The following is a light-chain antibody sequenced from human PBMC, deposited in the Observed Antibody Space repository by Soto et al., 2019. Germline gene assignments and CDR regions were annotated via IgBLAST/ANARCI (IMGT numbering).Light chain of an antibody. V-gene: IGLV2-14*01. CDR1: SSDVGGYNY. CDR3: SSYTSSSTPYV. J-gene: IGLJ1*01. Sequence: QSVLTQPASGSGSAGQSITITCTETSSDVGGYNYVSWYQQHPGKAPKLMIYDVSNRPSGVSNRFSGSKSGNTASLTISGLQAEDEADYYCSSYTSSSTPYVFGTGTKVTVL. CDR2: DVS.